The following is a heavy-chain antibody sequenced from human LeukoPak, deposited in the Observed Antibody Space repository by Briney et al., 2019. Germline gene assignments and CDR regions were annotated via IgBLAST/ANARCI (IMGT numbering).Heavy chain of an antibody. CDR2: IYYSGST. CDR1: GGSISSSSYY. J-gene: IGHJ4*02. Sequence: SETLSLTCTVSGGSISSSSYYWGWIRQPPGKGLEWIGSIYYSGSTYYNPSLKSRVTISVDTSKNQFSLKLSSVTAADTAVYYCARDVGGGVDYWGQGTLVTVSS. CDR3: ARDVGGGVDY. V-gene: IGHV4-39*07. D-gene: IGHD2-15*01.